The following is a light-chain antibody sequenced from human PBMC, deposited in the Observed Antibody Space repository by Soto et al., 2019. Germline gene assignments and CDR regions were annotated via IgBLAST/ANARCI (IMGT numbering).Light chain of an antibody. Sequence: EIVLTQSPGTQSLSPGERATLSCTASQSVNSNYLAWLQHKPGQAPRFLIYGASSRAAGIPDRFSGSGSGTDFTLSISRLEPEDFAMYYCHQYGTSPLTFGPGTKVDIK. CDR3: HQYGTSPLT. CDR2: GAS. V-gene: IGKV3-20*01. J-gene: IGKJ3*01. CDR1: QSVNSNY.